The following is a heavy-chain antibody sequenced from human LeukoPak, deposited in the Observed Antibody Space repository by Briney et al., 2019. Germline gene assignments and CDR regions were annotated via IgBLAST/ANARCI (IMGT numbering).Heavy chain of an antibody. CDR2: ITRDGSYA. CDR3: ARDGDGYNFDF. Sequence: GGSLRLSCAASGFAFSNYWMHWVRQVPGKGLVWVSRITRDGSYANYADSVKGRFTFSRDNARNTLYLQMNSLRAEDTAVYYCARDGDGYNFDFWGQEALVTVSS. D-gene: IGHD5-24*01. V-gene: IGHV3-74*01. J-gene: IGHJ4*02. CDR1: GFAFSNYW.